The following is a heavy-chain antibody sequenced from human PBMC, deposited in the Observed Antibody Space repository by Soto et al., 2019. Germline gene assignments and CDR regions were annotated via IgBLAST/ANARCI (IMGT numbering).Heavy chain of an antibody. D-gene: IGHD3-10*01. V-gene: IGHV1-69*01. Sequence: QVHLVQSGAEVKKPGSSVKVSCKTSGGSFNNYAFSWVRQAPGQGLEWMGGIIPNFDTPNYAQKFQDRVTIIADESTRTVYMELRSLRSNDTAVYYCAVAMVREILIFESSGMHVWGQGTTVIVSS. CDR1: GGSFNNYA. CDR3: AVAMVREILIFESSGMHV. J-gene: IGHJ6*02. CDR2: IIPNFDTP.